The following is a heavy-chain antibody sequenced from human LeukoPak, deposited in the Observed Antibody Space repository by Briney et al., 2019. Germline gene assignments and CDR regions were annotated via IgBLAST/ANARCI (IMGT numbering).Heavy chain of an antibody. V-gene: IGHV3-74*01. CDR2: MSGDGRST. D-gene: IGHD3-10*01. J-gene: IGHJ5*02. CDR3: ASGYYGSGSYLTP. CDR1: GFTFNSYW. Sequence: GGSLRLSCAASGFTFNSYWMHWVRHAPGKRLVWVSRMSGDGRSTSYADSVKGRFTISRDNAKNTLYLQMDSLRGEDTAVYYCASGYYGSGSYLTPWGQGTLVTVSS.